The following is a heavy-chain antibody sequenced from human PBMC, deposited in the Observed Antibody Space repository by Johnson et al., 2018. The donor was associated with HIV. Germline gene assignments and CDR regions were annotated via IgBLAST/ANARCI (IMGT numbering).Heavy chain of an antibody. CDR1: GFAVSSNY. J-gene: IGHJ3*02. D-gene: IGHD2-8*01. V-gene: IGHV3-53*02. CDR2: IYSGSNT. Sequence: EVRLVETGGGLIQPGGSLRLSCAASGFAVSSNYMSWVRQAPGKGLEWVSVIYSGSNTYYADSVKGRFTISRDNSKNTLYLQMNSLRAEDTAVYYCARGMYGDAFDIWGQGTVVTVSS. CDR3: ARGMYGDAFDI.